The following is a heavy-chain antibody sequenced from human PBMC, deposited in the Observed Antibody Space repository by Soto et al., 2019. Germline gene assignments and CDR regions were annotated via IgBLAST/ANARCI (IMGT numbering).Heavy chain of an antibody. V-gene: IGHV1-18*04. D-gene: IGHD3-10*01. CDR3: ASHDGSGSYYYGMDV. J-gene: IGHJ6*02. CDR1: GYTFTSYC. CDR2: ISAYNGNT. Sequence: ASVKVSCKASGYTFTSYCISWVLQAPGQGLEWMGWISAYNGNTNYAQKLQGRVTMTTDTSTSTAYMELRSLRSDDTAVYYCASHDGSGSYYYGMDVWGQGTTVTVSS.